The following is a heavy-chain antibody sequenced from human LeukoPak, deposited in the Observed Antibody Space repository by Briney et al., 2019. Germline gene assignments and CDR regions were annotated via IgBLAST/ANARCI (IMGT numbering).Heavy chain of an antibody. J-gene: IGHJ4*02. D-gene: IGHD3-22*01. Sequence: GGSLRLSCAASGFTFSSYGMHWVRQAPGKGLEWVANIKQDGSEKYYVDSVKGRFTISRDNAKNSLYLQMNSLRAEDTAVYYCAREGYYDSSGYPDYWGQGTLVTVSS. CDR1: GFTFSSYG. CDR2: IKQDGSEK. CDR3: AREGYYDSSGYPDY. V-gene: IGHV3-7*01.